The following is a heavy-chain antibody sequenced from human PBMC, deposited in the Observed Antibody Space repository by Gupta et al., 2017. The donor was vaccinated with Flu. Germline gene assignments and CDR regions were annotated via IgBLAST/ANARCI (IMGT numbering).Heavy chain of an antibody. CDR3: AKGYSTIVVVPAALDY. Sequence: EVQLLESGGGLVQPGGSLRLSCAASGFTFSSYAMSWVRQAPGKGLEWVSAISGSGGSTYYADSVKGRFTISRDNSKNTLYLQMNSLRAEDTAVYYCAKGYSTIVVVPAALDYWGQGTLVTVSS. D-gene: IGHD2-2*01. CDR1: GFTFSSYA. V-gene: IGHV3-23*01. CDR2: ISGSGGST. J-gene: IGHJ4*02.